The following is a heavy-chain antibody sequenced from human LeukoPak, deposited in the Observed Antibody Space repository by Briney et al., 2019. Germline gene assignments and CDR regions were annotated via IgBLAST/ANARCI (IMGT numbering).Heavy chain of an antibody. CDR1: GGSISSSSYY. J-gene: IGHJ6*03. V-gene: IGHV4-39*07. Sequence: TSETLSLTCTVSGGSISSSSYYWGWIRQPPGKGLEWIGSIYHSGSTYYNPSLKSRVTISVDTSKNQFSLKLSSVTAADTAVYYCARVVAARRAGWFYYYYYMDVWGKGTTVTVSS. CDR2: IYHSGST. D-gene: IGHD6-6*01. CDR3: ARVVAARRAGWFYYYYYMDV.